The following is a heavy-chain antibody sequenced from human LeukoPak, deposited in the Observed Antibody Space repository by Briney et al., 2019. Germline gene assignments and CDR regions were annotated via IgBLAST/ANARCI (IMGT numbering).Heavy chain of an antibody. V-gene: IGHV3-53*01. J-gene: IGHJ2*01. CDR1: GFTVSSNY. Sequence: PGGSLRLSCAASGFTVSSNYMSWVRQAPGKGLEWVSVIYSGGSTYYADSVKGRFTISRDNSKNTLYLQMNSLRAEDTAVYYCARDPGDLYWYFDLWGRGTLVTVSS. CDR3: ARDPGDLYWYFDL. CDR2: IYSGGST. D-gene: IGHD3-16*01.